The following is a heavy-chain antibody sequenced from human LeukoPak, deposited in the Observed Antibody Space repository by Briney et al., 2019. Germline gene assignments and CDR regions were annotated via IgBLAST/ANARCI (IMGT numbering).Heavy chain of an antibody. V-gene: IGHV1-2*02. CDR2: INPHSGGT. J-gene: IGHJ4*02. CDR1: VYTFTGYY. Sequence: ASVRVSCEASVYTFTGYYMHCVRQAPRQGLEWMGCINPHSGGTNYAQKFQGRVTMTRDTSISTAYMELSRLRSDDTAVYYCARDSNYDFWSGYYAKSLKYWGQGTLVTVSS. CDR3: ARDSNYDFWSGYYAKSLKY. D-gene: IGHD3-3*01.